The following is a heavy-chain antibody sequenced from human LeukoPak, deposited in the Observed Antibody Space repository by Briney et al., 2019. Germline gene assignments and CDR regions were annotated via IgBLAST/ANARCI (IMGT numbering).Heavy chain of an antibody. CDR1: GFIFSTHS. J-gene: IGHJ4*02. CDR2: ISSSSSYI. D-gene: IGHD4-23*01. CDR3: VCRPSAVVTPFDY. V-gene: IGHV3-21*04. Sequence: GGSLTLSCAASGFIFSTHSMNWVRQAPGKGLEWVSSISSSSSYIYYADSVKGRFTISRDNAKNSLYLQMNSLRAEDTAVYNCVCRPSAVVTPFDYWGQGTRVTVSS.